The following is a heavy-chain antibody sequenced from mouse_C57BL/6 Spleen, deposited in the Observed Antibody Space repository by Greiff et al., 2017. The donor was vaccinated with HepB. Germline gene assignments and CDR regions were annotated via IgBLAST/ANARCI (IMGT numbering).Heavy chain of an antibody. Sequence: VQLQQSGPELVKPGASVKISCKASGYSFTGYYMNWVKQSPEKSLEWIGEINPSTGGTTYNQKFKAKATLTVDKSSSTAYMQLKSLTSEDSAVYYCARITTEYFDVWGTGTTVTVSS. CDR1: GYSFTGYY. J-gene: IGHJ1*03. V-gene: IGHV1-42*01. CDR3: ARITTEYFDV. D-gene: IGHD1-1*01. CDR2: INPSTGGT.